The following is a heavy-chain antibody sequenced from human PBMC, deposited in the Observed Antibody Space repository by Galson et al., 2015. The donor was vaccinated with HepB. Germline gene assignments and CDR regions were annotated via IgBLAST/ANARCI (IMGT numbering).Heavy chain of an antibody. CDR3: ARDITMVRGVIGGWFDP. CDR2: ISAYNGNT. D-gene: IGHD3-10*01. Sequence: SVKVSCKASGYTFTSYGISWVRQAPGQGLEWMGWISAYNGNTNYAQKLQGRVTMTTDTSTSTAYMELRSLRSDDTAVYYCARDITMVRGVIGGWFDPWGQGTLVTVSS. J-gene: IGHJ5*02. CDR1: GYTFTSYG. V-gene: IGHV1-18*01.